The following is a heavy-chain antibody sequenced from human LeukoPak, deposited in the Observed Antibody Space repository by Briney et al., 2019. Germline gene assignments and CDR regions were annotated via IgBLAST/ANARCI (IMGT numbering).Heavy chain of an antibody. J-gene: IGHJ5*02. D-gene: IGHD3-22*01. V-gene: IGHV1-3*01. Sequence: ASVNVSCKASGYTFTSYAMHWVRQAPGQRLEWMGWINAGNGNTKYSQKFQGRVTITRDTSASTAFMELSSLRSEDTAVYYCARDGSYYYDSSGYYYSDWFDPWGQGTLVTVSS. CDR2: INAGNGNT. CDR3: ARDGSYYYDSSGYYYSDWFDP. CDR1: GYTFTSYA.